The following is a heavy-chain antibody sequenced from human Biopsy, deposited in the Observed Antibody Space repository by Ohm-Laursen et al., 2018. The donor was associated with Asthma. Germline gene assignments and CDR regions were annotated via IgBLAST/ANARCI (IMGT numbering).Heavy chain of an antibody. D-gene: IGHD1-26*01. CDR2: ISVYNGNT. J-gene: IGHJ1*01. CDR3: ARAVDYSHYYGIDV. Sequence: ASVKVSCKTSGYTFNSAGITWVRQAPGQGLEWMGWISVYNGNTKVAQKLQDRVTMITDTSTSTAYMELRSLRSDGTAVYFCARAVDYSHYYGIDVWGQGTLVTVPS. CDR1: GYTFNSAG. V-gene: IGHV1-18*01.